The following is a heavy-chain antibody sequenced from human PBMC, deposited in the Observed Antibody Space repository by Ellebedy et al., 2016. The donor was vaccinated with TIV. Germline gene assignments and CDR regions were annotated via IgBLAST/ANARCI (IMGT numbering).Heavy chain of an antibody. CDR2: ISKSGSST. J-gene: IGHJ4*02. Sequence: GESLKISCAASGFSFSGYAMSWVRQAPGKGLEWVSSISKSGSSTYYADSETGRFTISRDNSKNTVNLQMNSLRAEDTAVYYCAKLAGVHSWYFDYWGQGTLVTVSS. CDR1: GFSFSGYA. V-gene: IGHV3-23*01. CDR3: AKLAGVHSWYFDY. D-gene: IGHD2-8*02.